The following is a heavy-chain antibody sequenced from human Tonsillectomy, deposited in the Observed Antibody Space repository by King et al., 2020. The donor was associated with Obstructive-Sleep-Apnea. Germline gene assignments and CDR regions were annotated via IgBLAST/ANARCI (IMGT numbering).Heavy chain of an antibody. V-gene: IGHV3-33*01. CDR3: ARDGSGSYHRFDY. Sequence: VQLVESGGGVVQPGRSLRLSCAASGFTFSSYGMHWVRQAPGKGLEWVAVIWYDGSNIYYADSVKGRFTISRDNSKNTLYLQMNSLRAEDTAVYYCARDGSGSYHRFDYWGQGTLVTVSS. D-gene: IGHD3-10*01. CDR1: GFTFSSYG. J-gene: IGHJ4*02. CDR2: IWYDGSNI.